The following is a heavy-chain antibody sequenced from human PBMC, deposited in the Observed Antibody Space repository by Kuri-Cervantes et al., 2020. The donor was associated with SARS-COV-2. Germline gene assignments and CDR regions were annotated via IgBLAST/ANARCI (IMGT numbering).Heavy chain of an antibody. CDR2: INPDSGGT. D-gene: IGHD6-19*01. V-gene: IGHV1-2*02. Sequence: ASVKVSCKASGYTFTGYYMHWVRQAPGQGLEWMGWINPDSGGTNYAQMFQGRVTMTRDTSISTAYMELKRLRSDDTAVYYCANTLAVALNPFDFWGQGSPVTVSS. CDR1: GYTFTGYY. J-gene: IGHJ4*02. CDR3: ANTLAVALNPFDF.